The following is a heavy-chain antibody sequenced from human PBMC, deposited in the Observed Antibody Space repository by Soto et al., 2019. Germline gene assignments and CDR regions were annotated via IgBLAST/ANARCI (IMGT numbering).Heavy chain of an antibody. V-gene: IGHV3-23*01. CDR2: ISGSGGST. J-gene: IGHJ4*02. D-gene: IGHD6-19*01. CDR3: AKVIAVARLYYFDY. Sequence: PWGSLRLSCAASGFTFSSYAMSWVRQAPGKGLEWVSAISGSGGSTYYADSVKGRFTISRDNSKNTLYLQMNSLRAEDTAVYYCAKVIAVARLYYFDYWGQGTLVTVSS. CDR1: GFTFSSYA.